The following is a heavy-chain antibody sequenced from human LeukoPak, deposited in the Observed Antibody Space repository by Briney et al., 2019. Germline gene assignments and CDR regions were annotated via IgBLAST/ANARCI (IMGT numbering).Heavy chain of an antibody. J-gene: IGHJ4*02. D-gene: IGHD3-10*01. CDR3: ARGFRGGLWFGMYYFDY. Sequence: SETLSLTCAVYGGSFSGYYWSWIRQPPGKGLEWIGEINHSGSTNYNPSLKSRVTISVDTSKNQFSLKLSSVTAADTAVYYCARGFRGGLWFGMYYFDYWGQGTLVTVSS. CDR1: GGSFSGYY. CDR2: INHSGST. V-gene: IGHV4-34*01.